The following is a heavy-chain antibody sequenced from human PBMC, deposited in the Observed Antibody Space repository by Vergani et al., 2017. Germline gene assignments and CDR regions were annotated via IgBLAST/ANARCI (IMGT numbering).Heavy chain of an antibody. CDR1: GDSISSNNC. CDR3: ATIGYRRWGYYFDY. D-gene: IGHD2-2*02. CDR2: ICHTEDT. V-gene: IGHV4-4*03. J-gene: IGHJ4*02. Sequence: QVQPQESGPGLVKPPGTLSLTCAVSGDSISSNNCWTWVRQPPGKGLAWIGEICHTEDTKYSPSLKSRVTVSVDESRNLFSLRLNSVTAAYTAVYYCATIGYRRWGYYFDYWGQGILVTVSS.